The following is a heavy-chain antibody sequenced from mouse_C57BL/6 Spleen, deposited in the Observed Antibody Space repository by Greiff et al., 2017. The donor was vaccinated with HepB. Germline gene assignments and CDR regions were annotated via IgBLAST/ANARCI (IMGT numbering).Heavy chain of an antibody. Sequence: EVQLQQSGPELVKPGASVKMSCKASGYTFPDYNMHWVKQSHGKSLEGSGYIKPNNGGTSYNQKFKGKATLTVNKSSSTAYMELRSLTSDDSAFYYCAPRLQYYGSSYDDAMDYWGQGTAVTVSS. CDR1: GYTFPDYN. CDR2: IKPNNGGT. CDR3: APRLQYYGSSYDDAMDY. D-gene: IGHD1-1*01. V-gene: IGHV1-22*01. J-gene: IGHJ4*01.